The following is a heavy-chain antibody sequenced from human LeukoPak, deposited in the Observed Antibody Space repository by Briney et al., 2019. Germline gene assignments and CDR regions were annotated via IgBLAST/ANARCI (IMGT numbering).Heavy chain of an antibody. J-gene: IGHJ4*02. CDR1: GGSTSSYY. V-gene: IGHV4-59*01. CDR2: IYYSGST. Sequence: SETLSLTCTVSGGSTSSYYWSWITQAPAKGLECLGYIYYSGSTNYNPSLKSQLTISEYTSKTQISMKLHSVTAAATALSYCVRFRGGYDSAGYYFDYWGQGALVTVSS. D-gene: IGHD5-12*01. CDR3: VRFRGGYDSAGYYFDY.